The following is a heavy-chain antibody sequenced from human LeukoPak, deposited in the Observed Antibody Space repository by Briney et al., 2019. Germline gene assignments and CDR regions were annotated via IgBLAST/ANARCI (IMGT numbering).Heavy chain of an antibody. D-gene: IGHD6-13*01. J-gene: IGHJ4*02. CDR2: ISAYNGNT. V-gene: IGHV1-18*01. Sequence: ASVNVSCKASGYTFTSNGISWVRQATGQGLEWMGWISAYNGNTNYAQKLQGRVTMTTDTSTSTAYMELRSLRSDDTAVYYCARDQLGPFDYWGQGTLVTVSS. CDR1: GYTFTSNG. CDR3: ARDQLGPFDY.